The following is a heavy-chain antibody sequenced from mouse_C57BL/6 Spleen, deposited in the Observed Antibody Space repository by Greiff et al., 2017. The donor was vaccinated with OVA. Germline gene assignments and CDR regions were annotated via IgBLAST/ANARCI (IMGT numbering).Heavy chain of an antibody. CDR3: ARCGGYQGDY. V-gene: IGHV1-42*01. CDR1: GYSFTGYY. J-gene: IGHJ4*01. Sequence: VQLQQSGPELVKPGASVKISCKASGYSFTGYYMNWVKQSPEKSLEWIGEIYPSDGGTTYNQKFKGKATLTVDKSSSTAYMQLRSLTSEDSAVYYCARCGGYQGDYWGQGTTLTVSS. CDR2: IYPSDGGT. D-gene: IGHD1-1*02.